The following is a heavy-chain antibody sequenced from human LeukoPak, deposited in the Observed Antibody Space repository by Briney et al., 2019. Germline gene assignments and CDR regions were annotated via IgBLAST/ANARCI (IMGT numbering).Heavy chain of an antibody. Sequence: GGSLRLSCAASGFTFKNYGMNWVRQAPGSGLVWDAHINSDGSSTTYADSVKGRFTISRDNAKNTLYLQMDSLRAEDTAVYYCARALFSSSWYSSLWGQGTLVTVSS. V-gene: IGHV3-74*01. J-gene: IGHJ4*02. CDR3: ARALFSSSWYSSL. CDR1: GFTFKNYG. CDR2: INSDGSST. D-gene: IGHD6-13*01.